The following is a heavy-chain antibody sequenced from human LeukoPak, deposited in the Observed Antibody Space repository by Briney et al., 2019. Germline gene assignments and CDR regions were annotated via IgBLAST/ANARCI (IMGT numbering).Heavy chain of an antibody. CDR3: ARETFVEMATIGGHGYYFDY. CDR1: GGSISSGGYY. Sequence: PSETLSLTCTVSGGSISSGGYYWSWIRQHPGKGLEWIGYIYYSGSTYYNPSLKSRVTISVDTSKNQFSLKLSSVTAADTAVYYCARETFVEMATIGGHGYYFDYWGQGTLVTVSS. D-gene: IGHD5-24*01. CDR2: IYYSGST. J-gene: IGHJ4*02. V-gene: IGHV4-31*03.